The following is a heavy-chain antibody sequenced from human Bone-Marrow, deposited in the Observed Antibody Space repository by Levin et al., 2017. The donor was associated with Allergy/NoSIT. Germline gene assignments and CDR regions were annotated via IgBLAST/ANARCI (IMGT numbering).Heavy chain of an antibody. Sequence: GGSPRLSCAASGFAFSEYSMNWVRQAPGKGLEWISYISGISSTIYYADSVKGRFTISRDNGRSSIFLQMNNLRAEDTAVYYCARDLAVSGHTFDIWGQGTMVLVSS. CDR2: ISGISSTI. CDR1: GFAFSEYS. D-gene: IGHD6-19*01. V-gene: IGHV3-48*04. J-gene: IGHJ3*02. CDR3: ARDLAVSGHTFDI.